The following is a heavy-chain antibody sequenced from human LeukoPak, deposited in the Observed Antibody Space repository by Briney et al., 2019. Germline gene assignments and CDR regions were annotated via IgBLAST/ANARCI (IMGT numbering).Heavy chain of an antibody. CDR1: GFTFTNHA. CDR3: ARAGVIRYVAWLINYYMDI. CDR2: ISGNGGST. Sequence: GGSLRLSCAASGFTFTNHAMQWVRQAPGKGLEYVSAISGNGGSTYYANSVKGRFTISRDNSKNTVYLQMDSLRAEDMAVYYCARAGVIRYVAWLINYYMDIWGKGTTVTVSS. D-gene: IGHD3-9*01. J-gene: IGHJ6*03. V-gene: IGHV3-64*01.